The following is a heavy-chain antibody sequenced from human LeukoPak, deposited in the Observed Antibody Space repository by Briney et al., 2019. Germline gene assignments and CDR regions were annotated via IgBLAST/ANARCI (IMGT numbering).Heavy chain of an antibody. Sequence: VANIKQDGSEKYYVDSVKGRFTISRDNAKNSLYLQMNSLRAEDTAVYYCARAIRGSSPFDYWGQGTLVTVSS. CDR2: IKQDGSEK. V-gene: IGHV3-7*01. J-gene: IGHJ4*02. CDR3: ARAIRGSSPFDY. D-gene: IGHD6-6*01.